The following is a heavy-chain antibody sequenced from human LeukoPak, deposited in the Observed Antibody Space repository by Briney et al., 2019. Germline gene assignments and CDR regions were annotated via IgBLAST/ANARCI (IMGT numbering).Heavy chain of an antibody. CDR2: IHSCGRT. V-gene: IGHV3-53*01. Sequence: GGSPRPSRAASGLAVSSNYMSWVRQAPGKGLEGVSGIHSCGRTYLPDSAKGRSTISRDNSKNTLYLQMNSLRAEDTAVYYCAREYFHGYYDSNGYYYDYWGQGTLVTVSS. CDR3: AREYFHGYYDSNGYYYDY. D-gene: IGHD3-22*01. J-gene: IGHJ4*02. CDR1: GLAVSSNY.